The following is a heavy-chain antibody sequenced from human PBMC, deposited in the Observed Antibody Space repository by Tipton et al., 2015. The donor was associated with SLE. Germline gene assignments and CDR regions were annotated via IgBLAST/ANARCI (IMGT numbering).Heavy chain of an antibody. CDR3: AREVGSTWTPRFDY. Sequence: TLSLTCAVSGYSLSSVYYWGWIRQAPGKGLEWIGSIFHSGSTDYKSSLKSRVTISVDTSKNQFSLKLSSVTATDTAVYYCAREVGSTWTPRFDYWGQGTLVTVSS. V-gene: IGHV4-38-2*02. J-gene: IGHJ4*02. CDR2: IFHSGST. CDR1: GYSLSSVYY. D-gene: IGHD6-13*01.